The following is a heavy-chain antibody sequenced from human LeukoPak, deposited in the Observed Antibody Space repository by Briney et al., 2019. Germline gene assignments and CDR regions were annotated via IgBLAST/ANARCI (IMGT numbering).Heavy chain of an antibody. J-gene: IGHJ4*02. CDR1: GVSITSRIYY. CDR2: LLSSGNT. CDR3: ARLSDSYGSGSYYMPFDY. V-gene: IGHV4-39*01. D-gene: IGHD3-10*01. Sequence: SETLSLTCSVSGVSITSRIYYWGWVRQHAGKGLEWMGSLLSSGNTLYNPYLNGRVTISVDTSKNQISLRLISMTAADTAVYFCARLSDSYGSGSYYMPFDYWGQGTRVTVSS.